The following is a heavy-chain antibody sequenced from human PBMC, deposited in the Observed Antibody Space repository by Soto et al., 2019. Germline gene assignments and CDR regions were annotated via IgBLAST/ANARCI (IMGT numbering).Heavy chain of an antibody. V-gene: IGHV1-69*06. CDR2: IIPIFDAR. CDR3: ARSSTTCYDQSSPCWPDKELDI. J-gene: IGHJ4*02. Sequence: ASVKVSCKASGDTFSSHALSWVRQAPGQGLEWMGGIIPIFDARTYAQKFQGRVTISADKSTKTGYMELSSLTSEDTAVYYCARSSTTCYDQSSPCWPDKELDIWGQGTLVTVAS. CDR1: GDTFSSHA. D-gene: IGHD3-16*01.